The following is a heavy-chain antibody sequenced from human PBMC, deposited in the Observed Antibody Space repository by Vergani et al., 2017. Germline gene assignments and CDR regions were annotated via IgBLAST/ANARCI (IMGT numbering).Heavy chain of an antibody. Sequence: QGQLVQSGAEVKKPGASVKVSCKASGYTFTSYGISWVRPAPGQGIEWMGWISAYNGNTNYAQKLQGRVTITTATSTSTAYMERRRLRSDDTAVYYCARDQWLPINYFDCWGQATLVTVSS. CDR2: ISAYNGNT. CDR1: GYTFTSYG. J-gene: IGHJ4*02. D-gene: IGHD5-12*01. CDR3: ARDQWLPINYFDC. V-gene: IGHV1-18*04.